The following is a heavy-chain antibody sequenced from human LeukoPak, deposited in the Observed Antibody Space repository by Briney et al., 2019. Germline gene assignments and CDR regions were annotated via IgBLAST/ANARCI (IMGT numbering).Heavy chain of an antibody. D-gene: IGHD3-22*01. Sequence: PSETLSITCTVSGGSISTYYWNWIRQPPGKGLEWIGYIYYSGSTNYNPSLTGRVTISVDTSKNQFSLKLSSVTAADTAVYYCAREYNYYDSSGWDAFEIWGQGTMVTVSS. V-gene: IGHV4-59*01. CDR2: IYYSGST. CDR3: AREYNYYDSSGWDAFEI. CDR1: GGSISTYY. J-gene: IGHJ3*02.